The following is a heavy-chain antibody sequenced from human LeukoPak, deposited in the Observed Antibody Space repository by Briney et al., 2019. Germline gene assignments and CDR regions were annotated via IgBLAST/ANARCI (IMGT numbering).Heavy chain of an antibody. Sequence: ASVKVSCKASGGTFSSYAISWVRQAPGQGLEWMGRIIPILGIANYAQKFQGRVTITADKSTSTAYMELSSLRSEDTAVYYCAMVRGGYDVFDIWGQGTMVTVSS. J-gene: IGHJ3*02. CDR3: AMVRGGYDVFDI. V-gene: IGHV1-69*04. D-gene: IGHD3-10*01. CDR1: GGTFSSYA. CDR2: IIPILGIA.